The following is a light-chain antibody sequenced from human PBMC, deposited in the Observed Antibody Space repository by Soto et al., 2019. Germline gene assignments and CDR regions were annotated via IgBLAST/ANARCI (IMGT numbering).Light chain of an antibody. V-gene: IGKV3-15*01. CDR3: QHYSNWPPWT. CDR2: GAS. Sequence: EIVMTQSPTTLSVSPGERATLSCRASQSVSNNLAWYQQKPGQAPRLLIYGASTRAAGIPARFSGSGSGTELTLTISSLQSEDFAVYYCQHYSNWPPWTFGQGNKVEIK. J-gene: IGKJ1*01. CDR1: QSVSNN.